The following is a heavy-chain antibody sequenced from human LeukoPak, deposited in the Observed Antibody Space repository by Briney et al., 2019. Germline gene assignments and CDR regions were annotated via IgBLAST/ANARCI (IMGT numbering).Heavy chain of an antibody. Sequence: GGSLRLSCAASGFTLTTYAMGWVRPAPGKGLEWVSVISDRGDSTHYIDSVKGRFTISRDSFKNTLYLQIDSLRGEDTAVYYCAKGRWGLNVNNFDIWGQGTMVTVSS. J-gene: IGHJ3*02. V-gene: IGHV3-23*01. CDR3: AKGRWGLNVNNFDI. D-gene: IGHD1-26*01. CDR1: GFTLTTYA. CDR2: ISDRGDST.